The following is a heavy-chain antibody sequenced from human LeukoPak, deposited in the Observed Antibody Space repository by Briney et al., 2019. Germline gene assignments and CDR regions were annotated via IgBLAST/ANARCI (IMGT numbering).Heavy chain of an antibody. CDR2: ISYDGSNK. D-gene: IGHD3-3*01. V-gene: IGHV3-30*18. J-gene: IGHJ6*02. Sequence: GRSLRLSCAASGFTFSSYGMHWVRQAPGKGLEWVAVISYDGSNKYYADSVKGRFTISRDNSMNTLYLQMNSLRAEDTAVYYCAKQLYDFWSGYSFYYYYGMDVWGQGTTVTVSS. CDR1: GFTFSSYG. CDR3: AKQLYDFWSGYSFYYYYGMDV.